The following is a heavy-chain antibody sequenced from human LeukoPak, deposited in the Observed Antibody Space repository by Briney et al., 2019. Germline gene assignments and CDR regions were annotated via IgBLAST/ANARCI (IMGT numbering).Heavy chain of an antibody. V-gene: IGHV4-4*07. Sequence: SETLSLTCTVSGGSLSSYYWSWLRQPAGKGLEWIGRIYTSGSTNYNPSLKSRVTMSVDTSKNQFSLKLSSATAADTAVYYCAREVRSRGPFDYWGQGTLVTVSS. D-gene: IGHD3-3*01. CDR2: IYTSGST. CDR1: GGSLSSYY. J-gene: IGHJ4*02. CDR3: AREVRSRGPFDY.